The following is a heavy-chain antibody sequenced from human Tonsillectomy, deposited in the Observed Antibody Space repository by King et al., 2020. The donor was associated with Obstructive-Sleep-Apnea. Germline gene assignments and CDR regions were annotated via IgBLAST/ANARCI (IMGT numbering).Heavy chain of an antibody. V-gene: IGHV3-7*03. CDR2: INQHGSEK. J-gene: IGHJ4*02. Sequence: VQLVESGGGLVQPGGSLRLSCAASGFTFSSYWMTWVRQAPGKGLEWVANINQHGSEKHYVDSVKGRFTISRDNDKNSLSLQMNCLSAEDTAVYYCAGTGTIGVAGSLDYWGQGTLVTVSS. CDR1: GFTFSSYW. D-gene: IGHD6-13*01. CDR3: AGTGTIGVAGSLDY.